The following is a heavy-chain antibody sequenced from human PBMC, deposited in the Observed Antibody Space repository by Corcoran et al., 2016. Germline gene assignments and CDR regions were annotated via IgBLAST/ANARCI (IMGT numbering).Heavy chain of an antibody. CDR3: ARGYCSGGSCYGP. D-gene: IGHD2-15*01. Sequence: QVQLQESGPGLVKPSETLSLTCTVSGGSISSYYWSWIRQPPGKGLEWIGYIYYSGSTNYNPSLKSRVTISVDTSKNQFSLKLSSVTAADTAVYYWARGYCSGGSCYGPWGQGTLVTVSS. CDR1: GGSISSYY. J-gene: IGHJ5*02. V-gene: IGHV4-59*01. CDR2: IYYSGST.